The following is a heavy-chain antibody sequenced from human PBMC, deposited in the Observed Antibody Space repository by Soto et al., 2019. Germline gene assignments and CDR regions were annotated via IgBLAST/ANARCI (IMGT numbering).Heavy chain of an antibody. CDR3: ARTGERWILGYYFDY. Sequence: QVQLQESGPGLVKPSQTLSLTCTVSGGSISSGGYYWSWIRQHLGKGLEWIGYIYYSGSTYYNPSLKSRVTISVDTSKNQFSLKLSSVTAADTAVYYCARTGERWILGYYFDYWGQGTLVTVSS. V-gene: IGHV4-31*03. CDR2: IYYSGST. J-gene: IGHJ4*02. CDR1: GGSISSGGYY. D-gene: IGHD2-2*03.